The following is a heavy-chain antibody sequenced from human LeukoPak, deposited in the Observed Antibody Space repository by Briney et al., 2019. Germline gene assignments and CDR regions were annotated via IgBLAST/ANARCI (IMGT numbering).Heavy chain of an antibody. CDR2: INSNTSYI. J-gene: IGHJ4*02. D-gene: IGHD3-10*01. V-gene: IGHV3-21*01. Sequence: GGSLRLSCAASGFIFNSYNIHWVRQAPGKGLEWVSFINSNTSYIYYADSVKGRFTISRDNAKNSLCLQMNSLRAEDTAVYYCARESGINNFDYWGQGTLVTVSS. CDR3: ARESGINNFDY. CDR1: GFIFNSYN.